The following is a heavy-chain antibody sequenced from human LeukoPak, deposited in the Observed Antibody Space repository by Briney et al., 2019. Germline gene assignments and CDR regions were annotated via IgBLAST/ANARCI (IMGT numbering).Heavy chain of an antibody. CDR3: AHRGYFDTSGPVPPDC. Sequence: ESGPTRATPTPTLTLTSTLSGTALSTSGAAVGWIRQPAGKTMVWLALIYGDDDKRYSPSLKSRLTITKDTSKHQVGLTMTNLDPVDTAPYYCAHRGYFDTSGPVPPDCGGQGTLVTVSS. D-gene: IGHD3-22*01. J-gene: IGHJ4*02. CDR1: GTALSTSGAA. V-gene: IGHV2-5*02. CDR2: IYGDDDK.